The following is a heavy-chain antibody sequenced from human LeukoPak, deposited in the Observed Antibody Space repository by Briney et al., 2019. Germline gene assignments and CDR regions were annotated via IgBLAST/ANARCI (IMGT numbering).Heavy chain of an antibody. J-gene: IGHJ5*02. CDR1: GGSISGTYY. Sequence: SETLSLTCTVSGGSISGTYYWSWIRQPPGKGLEWIGYIYYTGTTDSNPSLKSRVTISLDTSKNQFSLNLSSVTAADTAVYYCARDYTHYDFWSTNWFDPWGQGTLVTVSS. CDR3: ARDYTHYDFWSTNWFDP. D-gene: IGHD3-3*01. V-gene: IGHV4-59*12. CDR2: IYYTGTT.